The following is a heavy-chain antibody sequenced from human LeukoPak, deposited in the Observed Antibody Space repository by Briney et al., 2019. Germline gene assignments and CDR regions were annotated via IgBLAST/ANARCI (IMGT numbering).Heavy chain of an antibody. CDR2: ITSSSSSI. J-gene: IGHJ4*02. D-gene: IGHD1-26*01. CDR3: ARYSGTYYGIDY. Sequence: GGSLRLSCAASGFTFSTYNMNWVRQAPGKGLEGVSSITSSSSSIYYADSVKGRFTISRDNAKNSLYLQLGSLRPEDMAVYYCARYSGTYYGIDYWGQGTLVTVSS. V-gene: IGHV3-21*01. CDR1: GFTFSTYN.